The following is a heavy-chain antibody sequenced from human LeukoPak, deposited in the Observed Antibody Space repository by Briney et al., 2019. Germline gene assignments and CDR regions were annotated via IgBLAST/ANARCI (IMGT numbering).Heavy chain of an antibody. CDR3: ASNPYYDSSGGGFDY. CDR2: IIPIFGTA. Sequence: GASVTVSCKASGGTFSSYAISWVRQAPGQGLEWMGGIIPIFGTANCAQKFQGRVTITADESTSTAYMELSSLRSEDTAVYYCASNPYYDSSGGGFDYWGQGTLVTVSS. V-gene: IGHV1-69*13. D-gene: IGHD3-22*01. J-gene: IGHJ4*02. CDR1: GGTFSSYA.